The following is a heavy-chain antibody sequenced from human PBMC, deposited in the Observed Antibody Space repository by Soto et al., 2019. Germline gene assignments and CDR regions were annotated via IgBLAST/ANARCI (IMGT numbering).Heavy chain of an antibody. CDR1: GFTFSNAW. Sequence: GGSLRHSWAASGFTFSNAWMNWVRPAPGKGLEWVGRIKSKTDGGTTDYAAPVKGRFTISRDDSKNTLYLQMNSLKTEDTAVYYCTTRRSVPAAMPADYYFDYWGQGTLVTV. CDR2: IKSKTDGGTT. CDR3: TTRRSVPAAMPADYYFDY. J-gene: IGHJ4*02. D-gene: IGHD2-2*01. V-gene: IGHV3-15*07.